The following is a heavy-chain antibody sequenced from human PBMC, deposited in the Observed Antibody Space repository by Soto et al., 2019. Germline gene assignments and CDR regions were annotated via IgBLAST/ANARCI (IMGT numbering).Heavy chain of an antibody. D-gene: IGHD3-10*01. V-gene: IGHV3-72*01. CDR1: GFTFSDHY. Sequence: GGSMRLSCAASGFTFSDHYMDWVRQAPGKGLEWVGRIRNRPNSYTTQYAASVKGRFAVLRDDSENLVYLQMNDLKTEDTAVYYCVRDSGRGFYFDYWGQGAQVTVSS. CDR2: IRNRPNSYTT. CDR3: VRDSGRGFYFDY. J-gene: IGHJ4*02.